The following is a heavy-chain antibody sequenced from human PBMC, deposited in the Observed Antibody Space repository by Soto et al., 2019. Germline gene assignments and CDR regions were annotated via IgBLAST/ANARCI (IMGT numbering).Heavy chain of an antibody. CDR1: GFTFSNYG. V-gene: IGHV3-48*02. J-gene: IGHJ4*02. CDR2: ISSTTSTI. Sequence: EVQLVESGGGLVQPGGSLRLSCAASGFTFSNYGMNWVRQAPGKGLEWVSYISSTTSTISYADSVKGRFTISRDNAKNSLYLQMNRLRDDDTAVYYCARGGGSRPDYWGQGTLVTVSS. CDR3: ARGGGSRPDY. D-gene: IGHD3-10*01.